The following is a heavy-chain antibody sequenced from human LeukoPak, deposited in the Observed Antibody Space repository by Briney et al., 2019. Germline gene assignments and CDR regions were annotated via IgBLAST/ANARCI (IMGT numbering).Heavy chain of an antibody. CDR1: GYTFTSYG. CDR3: ARVHRVKYYYGSRGYAFDY. Sequence: ASVKVSCKASGYTFTSYGISWVRQATGQGLEWMGWMNPNSGNTGDAQKFQGRVTMTRNASISTAFMELSSLRSEDTAVYYCARVHRVKYYYGSRGYAFDYWGQGTLVTVSS. J-gene: IGHJ4*02. CDR2: MNPNSGNT. D-gene: IGHD3-22*01. V-gene: IGHV1-8*02.